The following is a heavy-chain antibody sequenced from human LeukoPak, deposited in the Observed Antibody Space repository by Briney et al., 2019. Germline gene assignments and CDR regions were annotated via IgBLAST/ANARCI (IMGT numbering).Heavy chain of an antibody. D-gene: IGHD1-26*01. J-gene: IGHJ3*02. CDR1: GFTFSNAW. V-gene: IGHV3-15*01. CDR3: TTASVGATTDDAFDI. Sequence: GGSLRLSCAASGFTFSNAWMSWVRQAPGKGLEWVGRIKSKTDGGTTDYAAPVKGRFTISRDDSKNTPYLQMNSLKTEDTAVYYCTTASVGATTDDAFDIWGQGTMVTVSS. CDR2: IKSKTDGGTT.